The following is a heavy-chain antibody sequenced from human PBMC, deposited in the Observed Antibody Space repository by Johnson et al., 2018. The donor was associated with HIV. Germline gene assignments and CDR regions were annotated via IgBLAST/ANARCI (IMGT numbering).Heavy chain of an antibody. CDR3: ARGDGYRRAFDI. J-gene: IGHJ3*02. CDR2: ITSSGSSV. D-gene: IGHD1-1*01. CDR1: GFIFSNYN. V-gene: IGHV3-11*04. Sequence: VQLVESGGDLVKPGGSLRLSCKVSGFIFSNYNMAWIRQSPGKGLECLSYITSSGSSVYYTDFVKGRFTISRDNAKASVSLRMNSLRAEDSAVYYCARGDGYRRAFDIWGHGTMVTVCS.